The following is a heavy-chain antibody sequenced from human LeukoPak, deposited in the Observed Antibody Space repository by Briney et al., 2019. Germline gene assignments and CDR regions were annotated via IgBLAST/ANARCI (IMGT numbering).Heavy chain of an antibody. V-gene: IGHV4-59*12. D-gene: IGHD3-22*01. CDR3: ARDKFGYYDSSGYRFDP. CDR2: IYYSGST. J-gene: IGHJ5*02. Sequence: SETLSLTCTVSGGSISSYYWSWIRQPPGKGLEWIGYIYYSGSTNYNPSLKSRVTISVDTSKNQFSLKLSSVTAADTAVYYCARDKFGYYDSSGYRFDPWGQGTLVTVSS. CDR1: GGSISSYY.